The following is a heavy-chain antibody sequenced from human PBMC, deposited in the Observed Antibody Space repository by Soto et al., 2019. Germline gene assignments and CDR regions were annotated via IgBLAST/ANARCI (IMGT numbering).Heavy chain of an antibody. D-gene: IGHD3-22*01. CDR2: IKESGSEK. J-gene: IGHJ4*02. CDR3: ARDANNYYDSSGLGSQFDY. CDR1: GFSFGSYW. V-gene: IGHV3-7*01. Sequence: PGGSLRLSCATSGFSFGSYWMTWIRQAPGKGLEWVANIKESGSEKNYVDSVKGRFTISRDNAKNSLYLQMNSLRAEDTAVYYCARDANNYYDSSGLGSQFDYRGQGTLVTVSS.